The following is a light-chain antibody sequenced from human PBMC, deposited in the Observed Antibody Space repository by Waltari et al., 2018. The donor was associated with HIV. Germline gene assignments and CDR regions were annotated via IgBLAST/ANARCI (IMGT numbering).Light chain of an antibody. V-gene: IGKV3-11*01. J-gene: IGKJ1*01. Sequence: EVVLTQSPVTLSLSPGERATLFCRASQSVSSFLAWYQQKPGQAPRLLIYDASNRATGIPARFSGSGSGTDFTLTISSLEPEDFAVYFCQQRSNWLWTFGQGTKVEIK. CDR2: DAS. CDR1: QSVSSF. CDR3: QQRSNWLWT.